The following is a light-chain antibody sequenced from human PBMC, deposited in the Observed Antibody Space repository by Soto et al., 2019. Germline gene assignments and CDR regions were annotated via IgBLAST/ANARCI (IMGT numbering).Light chain of an antibody. J-gene: IGKJ1*01. Sequence: DIMMTQSPLSLPVTPGEPASISCRSSQSLLHSNGYNYLDWYLQKPGQSPQLLIYLGSNRASGVPDRFRGSGSGTDFTLKISRVEAEDVGVYYCMQALQTPLTFGQGTKVEIK. V-gene: IGKV2-28*01. CDR3: MQALQTPLT. CDR1: QSLLHSNGYNY. CDR2: LGS.